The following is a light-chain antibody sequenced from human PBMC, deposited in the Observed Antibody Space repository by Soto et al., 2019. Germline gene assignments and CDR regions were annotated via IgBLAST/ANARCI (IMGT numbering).Light chain of an antibody. CDR3: QQYESYFRT. Sequence: DIQMTQSPSTLSASVGDRVTITCRASDSISHWLAWYQQKPGKAPKLLIYKASTLNSGVPSRFSGSGSETEFTLTISSLQPDDCATYYCQQYESYFRTFGQGTKVEIK. CDR2: KAS. J-gene: IGKJ1*01. V-gene: IGKV1-5*03. CDR1: DSISHW.